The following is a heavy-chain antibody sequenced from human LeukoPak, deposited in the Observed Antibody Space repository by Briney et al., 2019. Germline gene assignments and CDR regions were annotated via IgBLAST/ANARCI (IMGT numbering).Heavy chain of an antibody. CDR3: ARVVGYFDWFQ. CDR2: IHYSGST. CDR1: GGSISYYY. J-gene: IGHJ4*02. D-gene: IGHD3-9*01. Sequence: SETLSLTCTVSGGSISYYYWNWIRQPPGKGLEWIGYIHYSGSTNYNPSLRGRVTISVDTSKNQFSLKLSSLTAADTAVYYRARVVGYFDWFQWGQGTLVTVSS. V-gene: IGHV4-59*01.